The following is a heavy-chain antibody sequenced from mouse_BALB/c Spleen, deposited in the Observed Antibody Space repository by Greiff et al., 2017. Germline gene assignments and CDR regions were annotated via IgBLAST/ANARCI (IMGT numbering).Heavy chain of an antibody. V-gene: IGHV2-9*02. CDR3: ARGWLLPTWYFDV. CDR1: GFSLTSYG. Sequence: VKLMESGPGLVAPSQSLSITCTVSGFSLTSYGVHWVRQPPGKGLEWLGVIWAGGSTNYNSALMSRLSISKDNSKSQVFLKMNSLQTDDTAMYYCARGWLLPTWYFDVWGAGTTVTVSS. CDR2: IWAGGST. J-gene: IGHJ1*01. D-gene: IGHD2-3*01.